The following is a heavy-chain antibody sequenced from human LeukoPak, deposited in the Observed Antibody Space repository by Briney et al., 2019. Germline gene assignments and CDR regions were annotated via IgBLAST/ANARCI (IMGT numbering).Heavy chain of an antibody. CDR3: ARVAGMYSSSWYYFDY. CDR1: GYSISSGYY. D-gene: IGHD6-13*01. J-gene: IGHJ4*02. Sequence: SETLSLTCAVSGYSISSGYYWGWIPQPPGKGLEWIGSIYHSGSTYYNPSLKSRVTISVDTSKNQFSLKLSSVTAADTAVYYCARVAGMYSSSWYYFDYWGQGTLVTVSS. CDR2: IYHSGST. V-gene: IGHV4-38-2*01.